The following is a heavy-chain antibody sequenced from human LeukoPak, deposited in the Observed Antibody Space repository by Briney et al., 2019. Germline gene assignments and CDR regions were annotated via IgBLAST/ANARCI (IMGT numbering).Heavy chain of an antibody. CDR3: AKWKYSNSGIDDY. Sequence: GGSLRLSCAASEFTFSTYWMTWVRQVPGKGLEWVSVISGSGDNTYYADSVKGRFTISRDNSKNMLYLQMNSLRAEDTAVYYCAKWKYSNSGIDDYWGQGTLVTVSS. J-gene: IGHJ4*02. CDR1: EFTFSTYW. D-gene: IGHD6-6*01. CDR2: ISGSGDNT. V-gene: IGHV3-23*01.